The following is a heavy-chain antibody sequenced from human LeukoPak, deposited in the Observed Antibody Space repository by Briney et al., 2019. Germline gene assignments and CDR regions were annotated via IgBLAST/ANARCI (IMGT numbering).Heavy chain of an antibody. D-gene: IGHD4-17*01. V-gene: IGHV4-59*08. CDR2: IYYSGST. Sequence: SETLSLTCTVSGGSISSYYWSWIRQPPGKGLEWIGYIYYSGSTNYNPSLKSRVTISVDTSKNQFSLELSSVTAADTAVYYCASAQTTSFDYWGQGTLVTVSS. CDR3: ASAQTTSFDY. J-gene: IGHJ4*02. CDR1: GGSISSYY.